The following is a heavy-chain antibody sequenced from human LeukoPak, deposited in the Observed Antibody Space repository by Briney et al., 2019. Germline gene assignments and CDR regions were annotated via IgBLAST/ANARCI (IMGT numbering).Heavy chain of an antibody. D-gene: IGHD6-19*01. J-gene: IGHJ4*02. CDR2: ISYDGSNK. Sequence: GGSLRLSCAASGFTFSSYAMHWDRQAPGKGLEWVAVISYDGSNKYYADSVKGRFTISRDNSKNTLYLQMNSLRAEDTAVYYCAREPTVAGTLDYWGQGTLVTVSS. V-gene: IGHV3-30-3*01. CDR1: GFTFSSYA. CDR3: AREPTVAGTLDY.